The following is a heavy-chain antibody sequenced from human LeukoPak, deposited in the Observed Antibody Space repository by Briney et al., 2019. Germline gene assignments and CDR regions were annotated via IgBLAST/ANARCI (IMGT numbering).Heavy chain of an antibody. CDR2: IYSGGST. J-gene: IGHJ4*02. V-gene: IGHV3-53*01. CDR3: AKVAKYYYGSETYYFFEH. D-gene: IGHD3-10*01. CDR1: GFTVSSNY. Sequence: GGSLRLSCAASGFTVSSNYMSWVRQAPGKGLEWVSVIYSGGSTYYADSVKGRFTISRDNSKNTLYLQMNSLRVEDTAVYYCAKVAKYYYGSETYYFFEHWGQGTPVTASS.